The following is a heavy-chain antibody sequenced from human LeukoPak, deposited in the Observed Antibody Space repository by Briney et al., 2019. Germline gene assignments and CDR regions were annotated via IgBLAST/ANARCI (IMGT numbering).Heavy chain of an antibody. J-gene: IGHJ5*02. CDR1: GFIISDYA. Sequence: PGGSLRLSCAASGFIISDYAMMWVRQAPGKGLEWVSSITGAGDTIYVDSVKGRFTVSRDNSENTLYLQINRLTAEDTALYFCAKGKEPGPVDWFDPWGQGTLVTVSS. V-gene: IGHV3-23*01. D-gene: IGHD2-8*02. CDR3: AKGKEPGPVDWFDP. CDR2: ITGAGDT.